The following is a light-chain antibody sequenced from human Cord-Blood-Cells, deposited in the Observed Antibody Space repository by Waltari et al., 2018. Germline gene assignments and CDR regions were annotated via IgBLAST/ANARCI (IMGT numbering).Light chain of an antibody. CDR1: SSDVGSYNL. CDR3: CSYAGSSTFYV. V-gene: IGLV2-23*01. Sequence: QSALTQPASVSGSPGQSITISCTGTSSDVGSYNLASWYQQHPGKAPKRMIYEGSKRPSGVSNRFSGSKSGNTASLTISGLQAEDEADYYCCSYAGSSTFYVFGTGTKVTVL. CDR2: EGS. J-gene: IGLJ1*01.